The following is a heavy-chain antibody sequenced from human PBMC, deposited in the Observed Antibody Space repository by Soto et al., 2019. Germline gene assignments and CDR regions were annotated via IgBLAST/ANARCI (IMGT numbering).Heavy chain of an antibody. D-gene: IGHD3-22*01. CDR1: GGSISSGGYY. CDR2: IYYSGST. Sequence: QVQLQESGPGLVKPSQTLSLTCTVSGGSISSGGYYWSWIRQHPGKGLEWIGYIYYSGSTYYTPSLKSRVTISVDTSKNQFSLKLSSVTAADTAVYYCAREPTYYDSSGYYPSTDTDAFDIWGQGTMVTVSS. CDR3: AREPTYYDSSGYYPSTDTDAFDI. J-gene: IGHJ3*02. V-gene: IGHV4-31*03.